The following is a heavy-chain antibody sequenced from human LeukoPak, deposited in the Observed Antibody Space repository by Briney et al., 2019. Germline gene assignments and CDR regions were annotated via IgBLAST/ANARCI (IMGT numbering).Heavy chain of an antibody. V-gene: IGHV4-31*03. CDR2: INYSGST. D-gene: IGHD1-20*01. CDR1: GGSISSGAYY. CDR3: ARRPHNWNPRAYSFDP. J-gene: IGHJ5*02. Sequence: SETLSLTCTVSGGSISSGAYYWSWIRQHPGKGLEWIGYINYSGSTYHNPSLRSRLTISVDTSKNQFSLKLSSVTAADTAVYYCARRPHNWNPRAYSFDPWGQGTLVTVSS.